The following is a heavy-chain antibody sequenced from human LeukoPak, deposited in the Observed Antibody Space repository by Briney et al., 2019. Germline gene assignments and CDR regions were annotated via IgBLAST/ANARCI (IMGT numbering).Heavy chain of an antibody. CDR1: SGSISTSNYY. V-gene: IGHV4-39*01. Sequence: PSETLSLTCTVSSGSISTSNYYWGWVRQPPGTALEWIGNIFYSGSTYYSPSLKSRVTISVDTSKNQFSLKLSSVTAADTALYYCAKHYMGSSYNHGLDCWGQGTLVTVSS. J-gene: IGHJ4*02. CDR2: IFYSGST. CDR3: AKHYMGSSYNHGLDC. D-gene: IGHD3-10*01.